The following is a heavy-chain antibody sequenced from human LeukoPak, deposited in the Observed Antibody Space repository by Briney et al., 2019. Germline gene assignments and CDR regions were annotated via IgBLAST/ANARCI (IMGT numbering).Heavy chain of an antibody. V-gene: IGHV4-30-2*02. CDR3: ARNGDFWSGPNWFDP. CDR2: IYHSGST. Sequence: PSETLSLTCTVSGGSISSGGYYWSWIRQPPGKGLEWIGYIYHSGSTYYNPSLKSRVTISVDRSKNQFSLKLSSVTAADTAVYYCARNGDFWSGPNWFDPWGQGTLVTVSS. CDR1: GGSISSGGYY. J-gene: IGHJ5*02. D-gene: IGHD3-3*01.